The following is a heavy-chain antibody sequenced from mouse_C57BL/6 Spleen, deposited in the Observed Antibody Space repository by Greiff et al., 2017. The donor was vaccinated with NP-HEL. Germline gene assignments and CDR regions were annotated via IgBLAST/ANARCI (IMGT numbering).Heavy chain of an antibody. V-gene: IGHV1-81*01. J-gene: IGHJ4*01. Sequence: VQLQQSGAELARPGASVKLSCKASGYTFTSYGISWVKQRTGQGLEWIGEIYPRSGNTYYNEKFKGKAKLTADKSSSTAYMELRSLTSEDSAVYFCARYDYDGYAMDYWGQGTSVTVSS. CDR1: GYTFTSYG. CDR2: IYPRSGNT. D-gene: IGHD2-4*01. CDR3: ARYDYDGYAMDY.